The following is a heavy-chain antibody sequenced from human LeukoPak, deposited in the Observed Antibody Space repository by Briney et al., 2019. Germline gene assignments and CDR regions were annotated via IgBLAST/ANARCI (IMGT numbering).Heavy chain of an antibody. V-gene: IGHV1-18*01. D-gene: IGHD4-17*01. CDR1: GYTFTSYG. J-gene: IGHJ5*02. Sequence: ASVKVSCKASGYTFTSYGISWVRQAPGQGLEWMGWISAYNGNTNYAQKLQGRVTMTTDTSTSTAYMELRSLRSDDTAVYYCARVQDDYGDSNWFDPWGQGTLVTVSS. CDR3: ARVQDDYGDSNWFDP. CDR2: ISAYNGNT.